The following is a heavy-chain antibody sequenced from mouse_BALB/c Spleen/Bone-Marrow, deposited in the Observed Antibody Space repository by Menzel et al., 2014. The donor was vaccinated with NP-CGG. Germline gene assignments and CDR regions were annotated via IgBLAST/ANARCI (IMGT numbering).Heavy chain of an antibody. CDR3: ARPENYDAMDY. CDR2: PPPSTGYT. V-gene: IGHV1-7*01. CDR1: GYTFTSYW. Sequence: VQRVESGAELAKPGASVKMSCKASGYTFTSYWMHWVKQRPGQGLEWTPPPPPSTGYTEYNQKFKDKATLTADKSSSTAYMQLSSLTSEDSAVYYCARPENYDAMDYWGQGTSVTVSS. J-gene: IGHJ4*01.